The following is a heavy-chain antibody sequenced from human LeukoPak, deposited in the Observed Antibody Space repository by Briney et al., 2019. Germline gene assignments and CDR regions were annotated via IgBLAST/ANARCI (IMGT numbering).Heavy chain of an antibody. CDR3: ARDRATVVTPTHIDY. Sequence: GGSLRLSCAASGFTFSSYSMNWVRQAPGRGLEWVSSISSSSSYIYYADSVKGRFTISRDNAKNSLYLQMNSLRAEDTAVYYCARDRATVVTPTHIDYWGQGTLVTVSS. J-gene: IGHJ4*02. CDR1: GFTFSSYS. V-gene: IGHV3-21*01. CDR2: ISSSSSYI. D-gene: IGHD4-23*01.